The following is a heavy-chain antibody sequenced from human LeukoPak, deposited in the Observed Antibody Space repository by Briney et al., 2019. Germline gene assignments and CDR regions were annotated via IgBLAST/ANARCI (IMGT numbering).Heavy chain of an antibody. CDR3: SAGPSGWTEFFQH. CDR2: IRSKANNYAT. D-gene: IGHD6-19*01. V-gene: IGHV3-73*01. CDR1: GFTLSDYT. Sequence: GGSLRLSCAAHGFTLSDYTMHWVRQASWKGLEWVARIRSKANNYATEYGASVKGRFTISRDDAENTAYLQMNSLKTEDTAIYYCSAGPSGWTEFFQHWGQGTLVTVSS. J-gene: IGHJ1*01.